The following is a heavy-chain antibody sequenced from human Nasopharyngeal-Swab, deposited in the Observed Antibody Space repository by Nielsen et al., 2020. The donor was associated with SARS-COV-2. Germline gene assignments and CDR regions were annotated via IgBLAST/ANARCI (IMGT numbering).Heavy chain of an antibody. V-gene: IGHV4-34*01. D-gene: IGHD3-3*01. J-gene: IGHJ5*02. CDR1: GGSISGYY. Sequence: SETLSLTCTVSGGSISGYYWSWIRQPPGKGLEWIGEINRSGSTNYNPSLKSRVTISVDTSKNQFSLKLSSVTAADTAVYYCARSLRITIFGVVIISRWFDPWGQGTLVTVSS. CDR2: INRSGST. CDR3: ARSLRITIFGVVIISRWFDP.